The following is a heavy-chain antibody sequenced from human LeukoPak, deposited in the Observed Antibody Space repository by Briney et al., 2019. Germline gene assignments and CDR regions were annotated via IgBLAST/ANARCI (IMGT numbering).Heavy chain of an antibody. CDR1: GYTFTAYF. J-gene: IGHJ4*02. V-gene: IGHV1-2*02. Sequence: ASVKVSCKASGYTFTAYFLHWVRQAPGQGLEYMGWINPNSGATEYAQKFQGRVTMTRDTSINTAYMDLYSLTSDDTAVYYCARECVLDKFTMIRGVIGTLWGQGTLVTVSS. CDR2: INPNSGAT. CDR3: ARECVLDKFTMIRGVIGTL. D-gene: IGHD3-10*01.